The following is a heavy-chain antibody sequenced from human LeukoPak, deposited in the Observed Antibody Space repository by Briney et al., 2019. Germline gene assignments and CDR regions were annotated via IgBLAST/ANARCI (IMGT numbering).Heavy chain of an antibody. CDR1: GFTVSSNS. Sequence: GGSLRLSCAVSGFTVSSNSINWVRQAPGKGLEWVSVIYSGGDTYYADSVKGRFTISRDNSKNTLYLQMNSLRDEDTAVYYCARDTGSYGYFDYWGQGTLVTVSS. CDR3: ARDTGSYGYFDY. J-gene: IGHJ4*02. V-gene: IGHV3-53*01. CDR2: IYSGGDT. D-gene: IGHD5-18*01.